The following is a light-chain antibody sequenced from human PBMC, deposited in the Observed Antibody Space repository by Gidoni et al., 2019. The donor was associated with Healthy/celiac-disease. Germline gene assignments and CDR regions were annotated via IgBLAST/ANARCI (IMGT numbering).Light chain of an antibody. J-gene: IGKJ1*01. V-gene: IGKV1-39*01. CDR2: AAS. Sequence: IQMPHPPPSLSASVGDRVTITCRASQSISSYLNWYQQKPGKAPKLLIYAASSLQSGVPSRFSGSGSGTDFTITISSLQPEDFATYYCQQSYSTPWTFGQGTKVEIK. CDR3: QQSYSTPWT. CDR1: QSISSY.